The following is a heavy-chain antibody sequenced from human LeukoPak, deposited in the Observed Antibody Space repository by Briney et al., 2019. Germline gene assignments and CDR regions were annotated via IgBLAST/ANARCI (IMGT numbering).Heavy chain of an antibody. CDR1: GGSISSSSYY. CDR2: IYYSGST. V-gene: IGHV4-39*07. CDR3: ARAGGFGYFDY. J-gene: IGHJ4*02. Sequence: KSSETLSLTCTVSGGSISSSSYYWGWIRQPPGKGLEWIGSIYYSGSTNYNPSLKSRVTISVDTSKNQFSLKLSSVTAADTAVYYCARAGGFGYFDYWGQGTLVTVSS. D-gene: IGHD3-16*01.